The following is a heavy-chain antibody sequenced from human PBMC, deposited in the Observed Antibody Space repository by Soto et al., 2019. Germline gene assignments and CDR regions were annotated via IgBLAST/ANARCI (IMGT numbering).Heavy chain of an antibody. V-gene: IGHV1-69*01. D-gene: IGHD5-18*01. Sequence: QVQLVQSGAEVKKPESSVKVSCKAPGGNFSSNGIRWVRQAPGQGLEFMGGIIPTFGTTNYAHKFRGRVTITADESTGTAYMELSSLRSDDTAVYYCAGASDSTWYNWLDPWGQGTLVTVSS. CDR3: AGASDSTWYNWLDP. CDR1: GGNFSSNG. J-gene: IGHJ5*02. CDR2: IIPTFGTT.